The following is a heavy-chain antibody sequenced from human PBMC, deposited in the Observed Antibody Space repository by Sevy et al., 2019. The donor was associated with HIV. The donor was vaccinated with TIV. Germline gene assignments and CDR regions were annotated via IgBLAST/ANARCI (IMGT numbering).Heavy chain of an antibody. CDR3: TQYQLDYYYYGMDV. V-gene: IGHV3-73*01. D-gene: IGHD2-2*01. Sequence: GGSLRLSCAASGFTFSGSAMHWVRQASVKGLEWVGRIRSKANSYAAEYAASVKGRFTISRDDSKNTAYLQMNSLKTEDTAVYYCTQYQLDYYYYGMDVWGQGTTVTVSS. CDR1: GFTFSGSA. CDR2: IRSKANSYAA. J-gene: IGHJ6*02.